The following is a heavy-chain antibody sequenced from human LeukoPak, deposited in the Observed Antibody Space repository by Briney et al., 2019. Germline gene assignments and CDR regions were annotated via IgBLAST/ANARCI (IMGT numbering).Heavy chain of an antibody. D-gene: IGHD6-13*01. CDR1: GFSLSAYG. J-gene: IGHJ4*02. V-gene: IGHV3-33*01. Sequence: GRSLRLSCAASGFSLSAYGVHWVRQAPGKGLEWVAVIWYDGTSKDYADSVKGRSTFSRDNSKNTLYLQMNSLTVEDTAVYYCARSQSSSLIDYWGQGTLVTVSS. CDR3: ARSQSSSLIDY. CDR2: IWYDGTSK.